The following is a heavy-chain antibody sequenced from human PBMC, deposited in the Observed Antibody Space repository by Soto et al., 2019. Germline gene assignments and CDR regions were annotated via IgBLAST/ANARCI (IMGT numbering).Heavy chain of an antibody. CDR3: ARVTPIAVAGRFDY. V-gene: IGHV3-48*01. CDR2: ISSSSSTI. J-gene: IGHJ4*02. Sequence: GGSLRLSCAASGFTFSSYSMNWVRQAPGKGLEWVSYISSSSSTIYYADSVKGRFTISRDNAKNSLYLQMNSLRAEDTAVYYCARVTPIAVAGRFDYWGQGTLVTVSS. D-gene: IGHD6-19*01. CDR1: GFTFSSYS.